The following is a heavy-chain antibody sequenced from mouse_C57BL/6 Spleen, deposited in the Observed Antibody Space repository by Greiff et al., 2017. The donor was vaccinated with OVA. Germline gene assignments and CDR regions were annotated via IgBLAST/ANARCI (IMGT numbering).Heavy chain of an antibody. CDR1: GFTFSSYA. J-gene: IGHJ4*01. CDR3: TRGGGNYPLAMDY. CDR2: ISSGGDYI. D-gene: IGHD2-1*01. Sequence: EVKLMESGEGLVKPGGSLKLSCAASGFTFSSYAMSWVRQTPEKRLEWVAYISSGGDYIYYADTVKGRFTISRDNARNTLYLQMSSLKSEDTAMYYCTRGGGNYPLAMDYWGQGTSVTVSS. V-gene: IGHV5-9-1*02.